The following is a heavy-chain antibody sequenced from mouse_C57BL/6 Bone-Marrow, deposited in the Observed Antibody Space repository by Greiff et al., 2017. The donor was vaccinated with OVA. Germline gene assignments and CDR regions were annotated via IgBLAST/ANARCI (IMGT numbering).Heavy chain of an antibody. Sequence: EVNLVESGEGLVKPGGSLKLSCAASGFTFSSYAMSWVRQTPEKRLEWVAYISSGGDYIYYADTVKGRFTISRDNARNTLYLQMSSLKSEDTAMYYCTRVLWLRRGFAYWGQGTLVTVSA. D-gene: IGHD2-2*01. CDR1: GFTFSSYA. J-gene: IGHJ3*01. CDR3: TRVLWLRRGFAY. CDR2: ISSGGDYI. V-gene: IGHV5-9-1*02.